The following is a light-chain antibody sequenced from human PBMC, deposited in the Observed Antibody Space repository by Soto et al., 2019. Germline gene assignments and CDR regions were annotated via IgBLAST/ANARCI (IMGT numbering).Light chain of an antibody. J-gene: IGKJ1*01. CDR1: QSVSSSY. V-gene: IGKV3-20*01. CDR2: GAS. Sequence: EIVLTQSPGTLSLSPGERATLSCRASQSVSSSYLAWYQQKPGQAPRLLIYGASSRAAGIPDRFSGSGSGADFTLTISRLEPGDFAVYYCQQYVSSPWAFGQGTKVDIK. CDR3: QQYVSSPWA.